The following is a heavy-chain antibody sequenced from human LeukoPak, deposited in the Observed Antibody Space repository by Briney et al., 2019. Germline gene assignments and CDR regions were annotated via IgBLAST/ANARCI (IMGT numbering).Heavy chain of an antibody. CDR1: GGSISTYY. CDR3: ARGRSGGDWFDS. CDR2: NHYTGST. Sequence: SETLSLTCTVFGGSISTYYWTWIRQPPGKGLEWIGYNHYTGSTDHNPSLKSRVTMSVDTSKNQFSLKLSSVTAADTAVYYCARGRSGGDWFDSWGQGTLVTVSS. V-gene: IGHV4-59*01. D-gene: IGHD3-10*01. J-gene: IGHJ5*01.